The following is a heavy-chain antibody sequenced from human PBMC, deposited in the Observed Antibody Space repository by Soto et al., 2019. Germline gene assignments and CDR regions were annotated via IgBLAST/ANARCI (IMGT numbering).Heavy chain of an antibody. J-gene: IGHJ4*02. D-gene: IGHD3-3*02. CDR3: SPRSMPLVPEY. V-gene: IGHV4-59*01. CDR2: LHYGRSA. Sequence: QVQLQESGPGLVKPSKTLSLTCAVSGDSISSYYCMWIRQPPGKGLASIGYLHYGRSANYNPPLTSRVTLSADTSTNHCSLTLRSMTAADTAVLYCSPRSMPLVPEYWGQGTLVTVSS. CDR1: GDSISSYY.